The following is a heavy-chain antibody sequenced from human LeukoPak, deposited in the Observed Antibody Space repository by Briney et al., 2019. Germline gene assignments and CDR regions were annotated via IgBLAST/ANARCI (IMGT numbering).Heavy chain of an antibody. CDR2: INPNSGGT. CDR1: GYTFTGYY. V-gene: IGHV1-2*02. CDR3: ARGPASTVTFDY. J-gene: IGHJ4*02. D-gene: IGHD4-17*01. Sequence: ASVKVSCKASGYTFTGYYMHWVRQAPGQGLEWMGWINPNSGGTNYAQKFQGRVTMTRDTSISTVYMELSSLRSEDTAVYYCARGPASTVTFDYWGQGTLVTVSS.